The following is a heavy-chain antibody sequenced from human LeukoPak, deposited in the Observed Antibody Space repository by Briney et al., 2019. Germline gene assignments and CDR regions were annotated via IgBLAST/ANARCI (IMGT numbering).Heavy chain of an antibody. J-gene: IGHJ6*02. Sequence: ASVKVSCKASGYTFTSYAMHWVRQAPGQRLEWMGWINAGNGNTKYSQKFQGRVTITRDTSASTAYMELSSLRSEDTAVYYCARDLPPLIYYGSGNHYFYYGMDVWGQGTTVTVSS. CDR3: ARDLPPLIYYGSGNHYFYYGMDV. D-gene: IGHD3-10*01. CDR2: INAGNGNT. V-gene: IGHV1-3*01. CDR1: GYTFTSYA.